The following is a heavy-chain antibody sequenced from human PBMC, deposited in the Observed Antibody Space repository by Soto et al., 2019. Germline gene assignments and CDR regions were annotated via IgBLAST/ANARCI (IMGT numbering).Heavy chain of an antibody. CDR1: GFTFSSYE. CDR2: ISSSGSTI. V-gene: IGHV3-48*03. D-gene: IGHD2-15*01. Sequence: LRLSCAASGFTFSSYEMNWVRQAPGKGLEWVSYISSSGSTIYYADSVKGRFTISRDNAKNSLYLQMNSLRAEDTAVYYCASLLVVAATPVEDWFDPWGQGTLVTVSS. J-gene: IGHJ5*02. CDR3: ASLLVVAATPVEDWFDP.